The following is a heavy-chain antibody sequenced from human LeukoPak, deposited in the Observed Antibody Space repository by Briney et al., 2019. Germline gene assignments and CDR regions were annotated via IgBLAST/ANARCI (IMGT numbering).Heavy chain of an antibody. D-gene: IGHD2-2*01. Sequence: TSESLSLTCTVSGGSLSSYYWSWIRQPPGKGLEWIGYIYYSGSTNYNPSLKSRVTISVDTSKNQFSLKLISVTAADTAVYYCASTYCSSTSCPGEVWFDPWGQGTLVTVSS. CDR2: IYYSGST. CDR1: GGSLSSYY. V-gene: IGHV4-59*01. CDR3: ASTYCSSTSCPGEVWFDP. J-gene: IGHJ5*02.